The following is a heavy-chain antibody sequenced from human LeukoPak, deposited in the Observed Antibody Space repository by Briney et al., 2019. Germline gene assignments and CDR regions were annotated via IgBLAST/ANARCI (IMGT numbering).Heavy chain of an antibody. CDR2: INPSGGST. D-gene: IGHD1-26*01. J-gene: IGHJ4*02. Sequence: ASVTVSSKASGYTFTIYYMHWVRQAPGQGLEWMGLINPSGGSTSYAQKFQGRVTMTRDTSTSTVYMELSSLRSADTAVYYCARLSEEPRSFDYWGQGTLVTVSS. CDR1: GYTFTIYY. CDR3: ARLSEEPRSFDY. V-gene: IGHV1-46*01.